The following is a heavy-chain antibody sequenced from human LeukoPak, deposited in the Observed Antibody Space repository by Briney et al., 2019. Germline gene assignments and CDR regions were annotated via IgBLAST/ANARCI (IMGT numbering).Heavy chain of an antibody. J-gene: IGHJ5*02. CDR1: GGSISSSSYY. D-gene: IGHD3-10*01. CDR3: ARSLGYYGPFDP. CDR2: IYYSGST. V-gene: IGHV4-39*01. Sequence: SETLSLTCTVSGGSISSSSYYWGWIRQPPGKGLEWIGGIYYSGSTYYNPSLKSRVTISVDTSKNQFSLKLSSVTAADTAVYYCARSLGYYGPFDPWGQGTLVTVSS.